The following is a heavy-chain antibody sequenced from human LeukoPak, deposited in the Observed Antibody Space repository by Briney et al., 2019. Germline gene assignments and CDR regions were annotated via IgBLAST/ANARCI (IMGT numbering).Heavy chain of an antibody. CDR2: ISAYNGNT. CDR3: ARGPARVVVAATRFYFDY. D-gene: IGHD2-15*01. CDR1: GYTFTSYG. J-gene: IGHJ4*02. Sequence: ASVKVSCKASGYTFTSYGISWVRQAPGQGLEWMGWISAYNGNTNYAQKLQGRVTMTTDTSTSTAYMELSRLRSDDTAVYYCARGPARVVVAATRFYFDYWGQGTLVTVSS. V-gene: IGHV1-18*01.